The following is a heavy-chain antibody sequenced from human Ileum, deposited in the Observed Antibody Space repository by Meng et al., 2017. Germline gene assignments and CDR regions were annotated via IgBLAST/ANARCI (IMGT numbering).Heavy chain of an antibody. CDR1: GFTVSSNY. CDR3: ARLHLFANWFDP. CDR2: IYSGGST. D-gene: IGHD2-21*01. V-gene: IGHV3-53*01. J-gene: IGHJ5*02. Sequence: GESLKISCAAAGFTVSSNYMSLVRQAPGKGLGWVSVIYSGGSTYYADSVKGRFTISRDNSKNTLYLQMNSLRAEDTAVYYCARLHLFANWFDPWGQGTLVTVSS.